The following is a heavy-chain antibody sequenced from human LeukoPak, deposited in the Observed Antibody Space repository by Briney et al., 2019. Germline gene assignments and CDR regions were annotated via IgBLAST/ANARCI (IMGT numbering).Heavy chain of an antibody. CDR2: IYTSGST. CDR3: ARVDVVRGXXXDY. J-gene: IGHJ4*02. CDR1: GGSVSSYY. V-gene: IGHV4-4*07. D-gene: IGHD3-10*01. Sequence: SETLSLTCTVSGGSVSSYYWSWIRQPAGKGLEWIGRIYTSGSTNYNPSLKSRVTMSVDTSKNQFSLKLSSVTAADTAVYYCARVDVVRGXXXDYXXXXTXVTVS.